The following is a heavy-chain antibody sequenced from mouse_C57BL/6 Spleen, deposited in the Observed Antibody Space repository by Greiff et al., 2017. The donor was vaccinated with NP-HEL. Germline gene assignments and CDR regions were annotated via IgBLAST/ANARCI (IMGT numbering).Heavy chain of an antibody. V-gene: IGHV14-4*01. D-gene: IGHD1-1*01. CDR3: TTRGYGSHYYAMDY. J-gene: IGHJ4*01. Sequence: VQLQQSGAELVRPGASVKLSCTASGFNIKDDYMHWVKQRPEQGLAWIGWIDPENGDTEYASKFQGKATITAATSSNTAYLQLSSLTSEDTAVYYCTTRGYGSHYYAMDYWGQGTSVTVSS. CDR2: IDPENGDT. CDR1: GFNIKDDY.